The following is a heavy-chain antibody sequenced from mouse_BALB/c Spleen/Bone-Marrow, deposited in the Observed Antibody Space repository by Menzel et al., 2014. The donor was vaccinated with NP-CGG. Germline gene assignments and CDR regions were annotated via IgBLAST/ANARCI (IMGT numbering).Heavy chain of an antibody. V-gene: IGHV1-7*01. J-gene: IGHJ4*01. CDR1: GYTFTSYW. D-gene: IGHD1-1*01. CDR3: ARQITTVDYAMDY. Sequence: QVQLQQPGAELAKPGASVKMSCKASGYTFTSYWMHWVKRRPGQGLEWIGYINPSTGYTEYNQKFKDKATLTADKSSSTAYMQLSSLTSEDSAVYYCARQITTVDYAMDYWGQGTSVTVSS. CDR2: INPSTGYT.